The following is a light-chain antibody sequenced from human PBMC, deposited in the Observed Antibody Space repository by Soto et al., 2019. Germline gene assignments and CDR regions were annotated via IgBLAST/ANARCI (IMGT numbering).Light chain of an antibody. Sequence: QSALTQPASVSGSPGQSITISCTGTSSDVGSYNLVSWYQQHPGKAPKLMIYEGSKRHSGVSNRFSGSKSGNTASLTISGLQAEDEADYYCCSYADSSTDVVFGGGTKLTVL. CDR1: SSDVGSYNL. J-gene: IGLJ2*01. V-gene: IGLV2-23*01. CDR2: EGS. CDR3: CSYADSSTDVV.